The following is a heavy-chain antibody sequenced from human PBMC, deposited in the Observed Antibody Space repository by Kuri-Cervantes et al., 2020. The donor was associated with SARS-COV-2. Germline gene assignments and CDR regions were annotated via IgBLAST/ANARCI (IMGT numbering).Heavy chain of an antibody. CDR1: GFTFSSYA. V-gene: IGHV3-23*01. Sequence: GGSLRLSCAASGFTFSSYAMSWVRQAPGKGLEWVSAISGSGGSTYYADSVKGRFTISRDNAKNSLYLQMNSLRAEDTAVYYCARDFMVQGAHYYYYYMDVWGKGTTVTVSS. J-gene: IGHJ6*03. CDR2: ISGSGGST. D-gene: IGHD3-10*01. CDR3: ARDFMVQGAHYYYYYMDV.